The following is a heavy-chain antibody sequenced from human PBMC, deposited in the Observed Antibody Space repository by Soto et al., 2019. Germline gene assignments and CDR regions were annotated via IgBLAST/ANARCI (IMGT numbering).Heavy chain of an antibody. J-gene: IGHJ6*02. CDR3: ARAKEYTSSSGMDV. Sequence: QVQLQQSGPGLVKPSQTLSLTCAISGDSVSSNSAAWNWIRQSPSRGLEWLGRTSQRSKWYSDYAVSVKSRITINPDTSKNQFSLQLISVTPEDTAVYYCARAKEYTSSSGMDVWGQGTTVTVSS. D-gene: IGHD6-6*01. V-gene: IGHV6-1*01. CDR2: TSQRSKWYS. CDR1: GDSVSSNSAA.